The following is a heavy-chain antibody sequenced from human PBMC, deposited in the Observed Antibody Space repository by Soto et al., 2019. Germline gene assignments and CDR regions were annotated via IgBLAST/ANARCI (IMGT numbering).Heavy chain of an antibody. CDR1: GYRFPSYW. CDR2: IYPADSET. CDR3: ASRNYYYGFCCMDV. D-gene: IGHD3-16*01. J-gene: IGHJ6*02. Sequence: LGESLKISCQGSGYRFPSYWIGWVRQMPGKGLEWVGIIYPADSETRYSPSFQGQVTISADKSITTAYLQWSSLKASDTAMYYCASRNYYYGFCCMDVWGQGTTVTVSS. V-gene: IGHV5-51*01.